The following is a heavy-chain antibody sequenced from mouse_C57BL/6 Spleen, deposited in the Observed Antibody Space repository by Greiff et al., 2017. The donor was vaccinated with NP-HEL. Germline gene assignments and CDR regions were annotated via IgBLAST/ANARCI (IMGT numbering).Heavy chain of an antibody. V-gene: IGHV5-9-1*02. Sequence: EVQLVESGEGLVKPGGSLKLSCAASGFTFSSYAMSWVRQTPEKRLEWVAYISSGGDYIYYADTVKGRFTISRDNARNTLYLQRSSLKSEDTAIDYCTRQIYYDYDGGVYFDYWGQGTTLTVSS. CDR3: TRQIYYDYDGGVYFDY. CDR2: ISSGGDYI. J-gene: IGHJ2*01. CDR1: GFTFSSYA. D-gene: IGHD2-4*01.